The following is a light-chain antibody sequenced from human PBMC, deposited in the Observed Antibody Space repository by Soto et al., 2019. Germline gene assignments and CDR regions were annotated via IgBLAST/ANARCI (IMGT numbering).Light chain of an antibody. J-gene: IGKJ1*01. Sequence: DLQMTQSPSSLSASVGDRVTITCRASQSISSYLNWYQQKPGKAPKLLIYAASSLQSGVPSRFSVSGSGTDFTLTISSRQSADFATYYFQLSYTSPRTFGQGTNVEIK. CDR2: AAS. CDR3: QLSYTSPRT. CDR1: QSISSY. V-gene: IGKV1-39*01.